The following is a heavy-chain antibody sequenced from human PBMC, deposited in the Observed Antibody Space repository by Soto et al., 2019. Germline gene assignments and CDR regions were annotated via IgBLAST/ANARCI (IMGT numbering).Heavy chain of an antibody. D-gene: IGHD3-10*01. J-gene: IGHJ3*02. Sequence: QVQLVESGGGVVQPGRSLRLSCAASGFTFSSYGMHWVRQAPGKGLEWVAVIWYDGSNKYYADSVKGRFTISRDNSKNTLYLQMNSLRAEDKAVYYCARGRSVRGVIDDAFDIWGQGTMVTVSS. CDR1: GFTFSSYG. V-gene: IGHV3-33*01. CDR2: IWYDGSNK. CDR3: ARGRSVRGVIDDAFDI.